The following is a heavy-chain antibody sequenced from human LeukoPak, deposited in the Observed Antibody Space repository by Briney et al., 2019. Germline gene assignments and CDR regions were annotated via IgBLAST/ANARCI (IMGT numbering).Heavy chain of an antibody. Sequence: SETLSLTCTVSGGSISSYYWSWIRQPPGKGLEGMGYIYYSGSTNYNPSLKSRVTISVDTSKNQFSLKLSSVTAADTAVYYCARGGYDILTGYADDIGYPYFDYWGQGTLVTVSS. CDR3: ARGGYDILTGYADDIGYPYFDY. CDR2: IYYSGST. J-gene: IGHJ4*02. CDR1: GGSISSYY. D-gene: IGHD3-9*01. V-gene: IGHV4-59*01.